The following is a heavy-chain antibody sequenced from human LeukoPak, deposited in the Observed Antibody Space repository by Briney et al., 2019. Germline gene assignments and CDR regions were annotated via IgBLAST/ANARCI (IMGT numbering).Heavy chain of an antibody. CDR1: GFTFSDYY. V-gene: IGHV3-20*01. Sequence: GSLRLSCAASGFTFSDYYMSWIRQAPGKGLEWVSGINWNGGSTGYADSVKGRFTISRDNAKNSLYLQMNSLRAEDTALYHCARGKGYSGSYSDAFDIWGQGTMVTVSS. J-gene: IGHJ3*02. CDR2: INWNGGST. CDR3: ARGKGYSGSYSDAFDI. D-gene: IGHD1-26*01.